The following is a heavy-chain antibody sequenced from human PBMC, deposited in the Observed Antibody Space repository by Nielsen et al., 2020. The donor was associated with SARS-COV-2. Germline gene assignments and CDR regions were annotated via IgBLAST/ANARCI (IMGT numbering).Heavy chain of an antibody. CDR2: ISSSGSTI. V-gene: IGHV3-11*01. D-gene: IGHD3-3*01. J-gene: IGHJ6*02. CDR3: AGWPITIFGVVIQSYYGMDV. Sequence: VRQMPGKGLEWVSYISSSGSTIYYADSVKGRLTISRDNAKNSLYLQMNSLRAEDTAVYYCAGWPITIFGVVIQSYYGMDVWGQGTTVTVSS.